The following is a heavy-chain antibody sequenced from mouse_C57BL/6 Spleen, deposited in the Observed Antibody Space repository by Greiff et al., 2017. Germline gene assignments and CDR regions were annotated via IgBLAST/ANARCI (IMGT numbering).Heavy chain of an antibody. V-gene: IGHV1-78*01. J-gene: IGHJ4*01. CDR3: ARHGYYGSRAYGMDY. CDR2: IYPRDGST. CDR1: GYTFTDHT. D-gene: IGHD1-1*01. Sequence: QVQLQQSDAELVKPGASVKISCKVSGYTFTDHTIHWLKQRPEQGLEWIGYIYPRDGSTKYNEKFKGKTTLTADKSSSPAYMQLNSLTSEDSAVYFCARHGYYGSRAYGMDYWGQGTSVTVSS.